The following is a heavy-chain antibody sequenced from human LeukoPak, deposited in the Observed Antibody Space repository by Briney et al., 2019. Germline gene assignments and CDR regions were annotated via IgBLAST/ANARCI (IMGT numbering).Heavy chain of an antibody. CDR2: ISSSSSYI. CDR1: GLTFSSYS. D-gene: IGHD1-26*01. J-gene: IGHJ4*02. CDR3: ARSQWELPGDFDY. V-gene: IGHV3-21*01. Sequence: GGSLRLSCAASGLTFSSYSMNWVRQAPGKGLEWVSSISSSSSYIYYADSVKGRFTISRDNAKNTLYLQMNSLRAEDTAVYYCARSQWELPGDFDYWGQGTLVTVSS.